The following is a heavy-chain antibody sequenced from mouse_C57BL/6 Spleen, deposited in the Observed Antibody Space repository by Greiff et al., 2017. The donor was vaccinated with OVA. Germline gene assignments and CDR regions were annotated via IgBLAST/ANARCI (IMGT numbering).Heavy chain of an antibody. V-gene: IGHV5-17*01. CDR3: ARTYYDVGAMDY. D-gene: IGHD2-4*01. CDR1: GFTFSDYG. J-gene: IGHJ4*01. CDR2: ISSGSSTI. Sequence: EVKVVESGGGLVKPGGSLKLSCAASGFTFSDYGMHWVRQAPEKGLEWVAYISSGSSTIYYADTVKGRFTIPRDNAKNTLFLQMTSLRSEDTAMYYCARTYYDVGAMDYWGQGTSVTVSS.